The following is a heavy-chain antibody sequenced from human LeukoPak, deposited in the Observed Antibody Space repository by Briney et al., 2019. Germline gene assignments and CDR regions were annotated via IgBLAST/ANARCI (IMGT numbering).Heavy chain of an antibody. CDR1: GYSSTDYY. V-gene: IGHV1-2*02. D-gene: IGHD3-3*01. Sequence: ASVRVSCKTSGYSSTDYYIHWVRQAPGQGLEWMGWINTKSGRTSSARKFQGRVTMTRDPSITTVYMDMAWLTSDDTAIYFCARADFIDAGPYLIGPWGQGTLVTVSS. CDR3: ARADFIDAGPYLIGP. CDR2: INTKSGRT. J-gene: IGHJ5*02.